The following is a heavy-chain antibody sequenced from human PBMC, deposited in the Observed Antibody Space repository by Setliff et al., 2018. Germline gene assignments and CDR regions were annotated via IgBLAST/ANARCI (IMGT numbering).Heavy chain of an antibody. Sequence: WASVKVSCKASGYIFATYGISWVRQAPGQGLEWMGWISPYNSNTNYAQNFQCRVTMTTDTPTSTAYMELRSLRPDDTAMYYCARDLSTTVMTRSWYYFDYWGKGTLVTVSS. CDR2: ISPYNSNT. CDR1: GYIFATYG. D-gene: IGHD4-17*01. J-gene: IGHJ4*02. V-gene: IGHV1-18*01. CDR3: ARDLSTTVMTRSWYYFDY.